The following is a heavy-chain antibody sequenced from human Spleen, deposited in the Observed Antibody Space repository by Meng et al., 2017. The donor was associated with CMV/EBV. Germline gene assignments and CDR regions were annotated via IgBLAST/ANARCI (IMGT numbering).Heavy chain of an antibody. CDR3: ARGGPRLFWSGYRPYYYGMDV. CDR2: FYSGGTTT. D-gene: IGHD3-3*01. V-gene: IGHV3-23*03. J-gene: IGHJ6*02. CDR1: GFTFSSYA. Sequence: GESLKISCAASGFTFSSYAVHWVRQAPGKGLEWVSVFYSGGTTTYYADSVKGRFTISRDNSKNTLYLQMNSLRVEDTAIYYCARGGPRLFWSGYRPYYYGMDVWGQGTTVTVSS.